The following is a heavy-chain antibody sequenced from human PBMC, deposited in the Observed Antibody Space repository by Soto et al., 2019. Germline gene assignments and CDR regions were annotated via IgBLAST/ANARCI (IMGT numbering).Heavy chain of an antibody. CDR2: INHSGST. CDR1: GGSFSGYY. D-gene: IGHD2-15*01. J-gene: IGHJ4*02. V-gene: IGHV4-34*01. Sequence: QVQLQQWGAGLLKPSETLSLTCAVYGGSFSGYYWSWIRQPPGKGLEWIGEINHSGSTNYNPSLKSRLTIAVDTPKNQLSLKLSSVTAADTAVYYCARGIGYCSGGSCYPHFDYWGQGNLGTVSS. CDR3: ARGIGYCSGGSCYPHFDY.